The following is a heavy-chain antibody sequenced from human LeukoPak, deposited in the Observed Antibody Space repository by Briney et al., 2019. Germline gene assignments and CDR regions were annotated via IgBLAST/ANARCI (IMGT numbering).Heavy chain of an antibody. D-gene: IGHD6-13*01. CDR3: ARGHSSSWYGNAFDI. CDR2: IYYSGTT. V-gene: IGHV4-59*01. Sequence: SETLSLTCTVSGDSISSYYWSWIRQPPGKGLEWIGYIYYSGTTNYNPSLESRVTISVDTSKNQFSLKLSSVTAADTAVYYCARGHSSSWYGNAFDIWGQGTMVTVSS. CDR1: GDSISSYY. J-gene: IGHJ3*02.